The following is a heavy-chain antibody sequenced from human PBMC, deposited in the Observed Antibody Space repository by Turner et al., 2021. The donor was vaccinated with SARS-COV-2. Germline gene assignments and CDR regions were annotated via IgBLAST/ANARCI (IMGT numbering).Heavy chain of an antibody. CDR3: ALSKDGYNYYS. J-gene: IGHJ4*02. D-gene: IGHD5-12*01. V-gene: IGHV1-8*01. Sequence: QVQVVQSGAEVKKPGASVKVSCKASGYTFTSYDRNWVRQATGRGVEWMGWMNPNSDDTGYAQKFQGRVTMTRNTSMSTAYLEVSSLGSEDTAVYCCALSKDGYNYYSWGQGTLVTVSS. CDR2: MNPNSDDT. CDR1: GYTFTSYD.